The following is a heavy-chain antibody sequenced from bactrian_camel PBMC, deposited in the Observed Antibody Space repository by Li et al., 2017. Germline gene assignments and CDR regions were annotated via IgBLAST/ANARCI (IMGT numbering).Heavy chain of an antibody. CDR3: AADFRRRRAPRLTDVLDLAY. D-gene: IGHD1*01. Sequence: QVQLVESGGDSVQAGGSLTLSCIVSGARKSRYCVGWFRQAPGKEREGVANIDEDGRTWYADSVKGRFTISRDNAKNTVYLQMNSLKPEDTAMYYCAADFRRRRAPRLTDVLDLAYRGRGTQVTVSS. CDR2: IDEDGRT. J-gene: IGHJ6*01. V-gene: IGHV3-3*01. CDR1: GARKSRYC.